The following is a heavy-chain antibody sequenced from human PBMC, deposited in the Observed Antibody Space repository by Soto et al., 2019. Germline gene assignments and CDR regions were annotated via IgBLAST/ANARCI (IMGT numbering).Heavy chain of an antibody. J-gene: IGHJ4*02. D-gene: IGHD4-17*01. Sequence: EIQLVESGGGLVQPARSLRLSCAAYGFTFDHYAMHWFRQAPGKGLEWVSGISWNSGTIGYADSVKGRFTISRDNAKNSLYLQMNSLRPEDTALYYCAKDADYGGYGDYWGQGTLVTVSS. CDR1: GFTFDHYA. V-gene: IGHV3-9*01. CDR3: AKDADYGGYGDY. CDR2: ISWNSGTI.